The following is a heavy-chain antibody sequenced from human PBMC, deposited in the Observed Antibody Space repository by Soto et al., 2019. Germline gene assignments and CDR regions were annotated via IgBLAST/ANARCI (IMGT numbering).Heavy chain of an antibody. J-gene: IGHJ6*03. CDR2: IYYSGST. Sequence: SETLSLTCAVSGGSISSYYWSWILQPPGKGLEWIGYIYYSGSTNYNPSLKSRVPISVDTPKNQFSLKLSSVTAADTAVYYCARTSLGGYEYYHYYMDVWGKGTTVTVSS. CDR3: ARTSLGGYEYYHYYMDV. D-gene: IGHD5-12*01. V-gene: IGHV4-59*08. CDR1: GGSISSYY.